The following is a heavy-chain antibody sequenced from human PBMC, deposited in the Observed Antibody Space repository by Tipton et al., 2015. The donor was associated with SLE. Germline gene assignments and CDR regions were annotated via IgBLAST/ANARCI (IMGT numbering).Heavy chain of an antibody. J-gene: IGHJ4*02. CDR1: GYTFNTFG. D-gene: IGHD3-3*01. CDR2: ISGYNGNT. Sequence: QVQLVQSGAEVKQPGSSVKVSCKTSGYTFNTFGISWVRQAPGQGLEWMGWISGYNGNTEYAQKFQGRITMTTDTSTSTAYMVLGSLRSDDTALYYCARDNVYFDLPYCWGQGSLVTVSS. CDR3: ARDNVYFDLPYC. V-gene: IGHV1-18*01.